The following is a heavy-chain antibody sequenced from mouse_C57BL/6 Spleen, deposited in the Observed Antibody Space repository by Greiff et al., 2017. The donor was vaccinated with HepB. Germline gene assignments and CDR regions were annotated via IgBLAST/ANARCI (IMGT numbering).Heavy chain of an antibody. J-gene: IGHJ3*01. V-gene: IGHV1-76*01. Sequence: VQLQQSGAELVRPGASVKLSCKASGYTFTDYYINWVKQRPGQGLEWIARIYPGSGNTYYNEKFKGKATLTAEKSSSTAYMQLSSLTSEDSAVYFWARSSGYWFAYWGQGTLVTVSA. CDR2: IYPGSGNT. D-gene: IGHD3-2*02. CDR3: ARSSGYWFAY. CDR1: GYTFTDYY.